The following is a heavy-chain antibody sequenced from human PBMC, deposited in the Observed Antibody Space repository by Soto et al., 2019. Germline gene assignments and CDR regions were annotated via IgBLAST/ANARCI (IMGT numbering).Heavy chain of an antibody. V-gene: IGHV4-59*01. D-gene: IGHD6-19*01. CDR1: GGSISSYY. CDR3: ARISGADIAVAYNNWFDP. J-gene: IGHJ5*02. Sequence: SETLSLTCTVSGGSISSYYWSWIRQPPGKGLEWIGYIYYSGSTNYNPSLKSRVTISVDTSKNQFSLKLSSVTAADTAVYYCARISGADIAVAYNNWFDPWGQGTLVNVSS. CDR2: IYYSGST.